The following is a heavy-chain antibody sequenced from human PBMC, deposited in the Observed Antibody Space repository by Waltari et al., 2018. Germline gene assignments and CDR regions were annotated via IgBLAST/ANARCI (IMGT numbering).Heavy chain of an antibody. D-gene: IGHD7-27*01. V-gene: IGHV4-38-2*02. CDR2: IYYVGTT. CDR3: ARDSTGSRPGWYFDL. Sequence: QVQLQESGPGLVKPSETLSLTCTVSDYSISNGYFWGWIRQPPGKGLEWIGSIYYVGTTYYTPSLKSRVTMSMDTSENQFSLRLTSVTAADTAIYYCARDSTGSRPGWYFDLWGRGTLVIVSS. J-gene: IGHJ2*01. CDR1: DYSISNGYF.